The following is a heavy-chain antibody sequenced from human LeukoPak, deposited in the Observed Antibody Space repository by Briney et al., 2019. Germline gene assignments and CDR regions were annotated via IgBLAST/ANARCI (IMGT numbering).Heavy chain of an antibody. J-gene: IGHJ3*02. CDR1: GFIFSTYA. V-gene: IGHV3-30*03. Sequence: TGGSLRLSCAASGFIFSTYAMHWVRQAPGKGLEWVAVISYDGNYRNYVDSVKGRFTISRDNSKNTLHLQMNSLGAEDTAVYYCARPAPPGGILYGFHIWGQGTMVTVSS. CDR2: ISYDGNYR. CDR3: ARPAPPGGILYGFHI.